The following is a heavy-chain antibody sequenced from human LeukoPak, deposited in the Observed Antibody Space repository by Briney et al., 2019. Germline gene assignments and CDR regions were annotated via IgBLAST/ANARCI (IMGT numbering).Heavy chain of an antibody. CDR3: ARDRSGYSPYDAFDI. CDR1: GFTVSSNY. J-gene: IGHJ3*02. V-gene: IGHV3-53*01. D-gene: IGHD3-3*01. Sequence: PGGSLRLSCAASGFTVSSNYMSWVRQAPGKGLEWVSVIYSGGSTYYADSVKGRFTISRDNSKNTLYLQMNSLRAEDTAVYYCARDRSGYSPYDAFDIWGQGTMVTVSS. CDR2: IYSGGST.